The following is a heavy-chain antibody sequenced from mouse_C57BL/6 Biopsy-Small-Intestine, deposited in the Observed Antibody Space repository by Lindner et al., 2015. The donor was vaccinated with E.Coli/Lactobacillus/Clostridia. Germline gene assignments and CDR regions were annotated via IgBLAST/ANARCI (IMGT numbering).Heavy chain of an antibody. Sequence: SVKVSCKASGYTFTNYAIHWVRQAPGQGLEWMGWINAGNGDRKYSQKFQNRVTITRDISASTAYMELSSLRSEDTAVYYCARAISGNFLIWFDPWGQGTLVTVSS. J-gene: IGHJ4*01. CDR3: ARAISGNFLIWFDP. V-gene: IGHV1-84*02. CDR1: GYTFTNYA. CDR2: INAGNGDR. D-gene: IGHD1-3*01.